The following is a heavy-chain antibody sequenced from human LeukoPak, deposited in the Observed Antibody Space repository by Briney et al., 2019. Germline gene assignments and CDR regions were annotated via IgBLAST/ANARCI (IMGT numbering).Heavy chain of an antibody. J-gene: IGHJ6*02. V-gene: IGHV6-1*01. Sequence: SQTLSLTCAISGDSVSSNSAAWNWSRQSPSRGLEWLGRTYYRSKWYNDYAVSVKSRITIDPDTSKNQFSLQLNSVTPEDTAVYYCARDGIAARPVGYYYYGMDVWGQGTTVTVSS. D-gene: IGHD6-6*01. CDR3: ARDGIAARPVGYYYYGMDV. CDR2: TYYRSKWYN. CDR1: GDSVSSNSAA.